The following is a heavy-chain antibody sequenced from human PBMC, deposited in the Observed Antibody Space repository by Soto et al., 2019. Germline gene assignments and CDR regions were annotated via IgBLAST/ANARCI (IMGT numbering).Heavy chain of an antibody. Sequence: QVQLQESGPGLVKPSKTLSLTCTVSGGPITTTIWWAWVRLPPGKGLEWIGELHHDGTTNYNPSRVSRIIMSLDKSINHSSLTLTSVTAADTAIYSCARQTISYTWGVWGRGTTVTVSS. J-gene: IGHJ6*02. CDR3: ARQTISYTWGV. V-gene: IGHV4-4*02. CDR1: GGPITTTIW. D-gene: IGHD3-16*01. CDR2: LHHDGTT.